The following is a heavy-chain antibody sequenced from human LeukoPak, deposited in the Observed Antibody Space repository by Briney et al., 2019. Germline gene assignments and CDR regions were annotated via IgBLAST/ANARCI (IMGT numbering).Heavy chain of an antibody. CDR2: IYHSGST. V-gene: IGHV4-30-2*05. J-gene: IGHJ2*01. CDR1: GGSISSGGYY. D-gene: IGHD2-2*01. Sequence: SQTLSLTCTVSGGSISSGGYYWSWIRQPPGKGLEWIGYIYHSGSTYYNPSLKSRVTISVDTSKNQFSLKLSSVTAADTAVYYCASHRIVVPAAVDWYFDLWGRGTLVTVSS. CDR3: ASHRIVVPAAVDWYFDL.